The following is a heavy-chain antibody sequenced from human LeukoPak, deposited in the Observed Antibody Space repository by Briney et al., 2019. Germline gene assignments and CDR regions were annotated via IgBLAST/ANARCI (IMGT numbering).Heavy chain of an antibody. CDR1: GYTFTSYY. Sequence: ASVKVSCKASGYTFTSYYMHWVRQAPGQGLEWMGINNPSGSSTSYAQKFQGRVTMTRDTSTSTVYVELSSLRSEDTAVYYCARDNDSSGYYSPPGYWGQGTLVTVSS. CDR2: NNPSGSST. J-gene: IGHJ4*02. V-gene: IGHV1-46*01. D-gene: IGHD3-22*01. CDR3: ARDNDSSGYYSPPGY.